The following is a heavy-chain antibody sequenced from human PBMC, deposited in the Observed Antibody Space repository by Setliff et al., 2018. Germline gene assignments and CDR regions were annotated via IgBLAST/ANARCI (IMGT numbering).Heavy chain of an antibody. CDR3: ARPSHWDNAFDI. CDR1: GYTFTKYG. CDR2: ISTYNGDT. J-gene: IGHJ3*02. D-gene: IGHD7-27*01. Sequence: ASVKVSCKASGYTFTKYGINWVRQAPGQGLEWMGRISTYNGDTNYAQKIQGRVIMTTDTSTNTAHMELRSLSSDDTAMYYCARPSHWDNAFDIWGQGTMVTVSS. V-gene: IGHV1-18*01.